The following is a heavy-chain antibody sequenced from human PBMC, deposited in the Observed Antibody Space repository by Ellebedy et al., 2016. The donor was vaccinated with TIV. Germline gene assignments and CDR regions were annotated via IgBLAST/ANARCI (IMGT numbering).Heavy chain of an antibody. CDR1: GGSVSSGSYY. J-gene: IGHJ5*02. D-gene: IGHD5-24*01. CDR3: ARGLLWPQGAWFDP. V-gene: IGHV4-61*01. CDR2: INHSGST. Sequence: SETLSLXCTVSGGSVSSGSYYWSWIRQPPGKGLEWIGEINHSGSTNYNPSLKSRVTISVDTSKNQFSLKLSSVTAADTAVYYCARGLLWPQGAWFDPWGQGTLVTVSS.